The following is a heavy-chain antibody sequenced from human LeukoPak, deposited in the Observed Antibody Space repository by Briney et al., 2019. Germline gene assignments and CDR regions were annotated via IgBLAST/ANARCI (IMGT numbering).Heavy chain of an antibody. CDR3: ARVQPYYYDSSGYYETSTYYFDC. CDR1: GGSVNSGSYY. V-gene: IGHV4-61*01. D-gene: IGHD3-22*01. J-gene: IGHJ4*02. Sequence: SETLSLTCTVSGGSVNSGSYYWSWIRQPPGKGLEWIGYIYYSGSTNYNPSLKSRVTISVDTSKNQFSLKLSSMTAADTAVYYCARVQPYYYDSSGYYETSTYYFDCWGQGTLVTVSS. CDR2: IYYSGST.